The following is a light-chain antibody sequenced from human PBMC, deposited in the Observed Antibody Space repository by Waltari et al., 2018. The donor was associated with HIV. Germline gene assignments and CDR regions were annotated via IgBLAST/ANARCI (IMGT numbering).Light chain of an antibody. V-gene: IGLV2-14*01. CDR1: RSYVGGYNY. J-gene: IGLJ2*01. Sequence: QSALTQPASVSGSPGQSLTISCTGTRSYVGGYNYVSWYQQHPGKAPKLMIYEVSKRPSGVSNRCSGSKSGNTASLTISGLQAEDEADYYCSSYTSSSTPYVVFGGGTKLTVL. CDR3: SSYTSSSTPYVV. CDR2: EVS.